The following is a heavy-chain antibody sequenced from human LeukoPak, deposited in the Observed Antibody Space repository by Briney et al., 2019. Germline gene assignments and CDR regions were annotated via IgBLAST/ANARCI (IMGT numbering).Heavy chain of an antibody. J-gene: IGHJ3*02. CDR3: ARHRTSRCSSTSCYRTRREFAFDI. CDR2: ISSSSSYI. D-gene: IGHD2-2*02. CDR1: GFTFSSYS. V-gene: IGHV3-21*01. Sequence: GGSLRLSCAASGFTFSSYSMNWVRQAPGKGLEWVSSISSSSSYIYYADSVKGRFTISRDNAKNSLYLQMNSLRAEDTAVYYCARHRTSRCSSTSCYRTRREFAFDIWGQGTMVTVSS.